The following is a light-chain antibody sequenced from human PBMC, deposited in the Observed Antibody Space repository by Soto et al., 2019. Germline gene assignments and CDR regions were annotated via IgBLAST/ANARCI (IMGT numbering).Light chain of an antibody. CDR3: QQYGRPPIT. J-gene: IGKJ5*01. Sequence: EIVLTQSPGTLSLSPGERATLSCRASQSVTSNHLARYQQKPGQAPRPLIFGASIRATGIPDRFSGSGSGTDFTLTINRLEPEDFAVYYCQQYGRPPITFGQGTRLEIK. CDR2: GAS. V-gene: IGKV3-20*01. CDR1: QSVTSNH.